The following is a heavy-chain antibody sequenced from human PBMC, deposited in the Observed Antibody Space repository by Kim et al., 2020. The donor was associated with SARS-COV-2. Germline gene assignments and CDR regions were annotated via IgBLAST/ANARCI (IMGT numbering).Heavy chain of an antibody. V-gene: IGHV1-18*04. CDR2: ISAYNGNT. J-gene: IGHJ4*02. CDR1: GYTFTSYG. Sequence: ASVKVSCKASGYTFTSYGISWVRQAPGQGLEWMGWISAYNGNTNYAQKLQGRVTMTTDTSTSTAYMELRSLRSDDTAVYYCARGSKYYYDSSGYYSGIRNFDYWGQGTLVTVSS. CDR3: ARGSKYYYDSSGYYSGIRNFDY. D-gene: IGHD3-22*01.